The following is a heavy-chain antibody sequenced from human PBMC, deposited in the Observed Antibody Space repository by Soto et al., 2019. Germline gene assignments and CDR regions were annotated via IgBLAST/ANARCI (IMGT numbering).Heavy chain of an antibody. CDR3: ARAGGVAQRDSRGYYYGDSAFDI. Sequence: GSAVKASCKASGYTFTSYYMDWVRQAPGQGLEWMGVINPSDGSTSYAQKFQGRVTMTRDASTNTVYMELSSLGSEDTAVYYCARAGGVAQRDSRGYYYGDSAFDIWGQGTMVTVSS. CDR1: GYTFTSYY. CDR2: INPSDGST. V-gene: IGHV1-46*01. J-gene: IGHJ3*02. D-gene: IGHD3-22*01.